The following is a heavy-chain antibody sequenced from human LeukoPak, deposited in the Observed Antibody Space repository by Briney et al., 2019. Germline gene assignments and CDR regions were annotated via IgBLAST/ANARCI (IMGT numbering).Heavy chain of an antibody. CDR1: GGTFSSYA. Sequence: ASVKVSCKASGGTFSSYAISGVRQAPGQGLEWMGGIIPIFGTANYAQKFQGRGTITADESTSTAYMELSSLRSEDTAVYDCARAREQWLVLSGDFDYGGQGTLVTVSS. D-gene: IGHD6-19*01. J-gene: IGHJ4*02. CDR2: IIPIFGTA. V-gene: IGHV1-69*13. CDR3: ARAREQWLVLSGDFDY.